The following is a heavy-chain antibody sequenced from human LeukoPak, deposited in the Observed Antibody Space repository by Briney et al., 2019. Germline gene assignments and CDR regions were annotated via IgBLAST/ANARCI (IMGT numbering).Heavy chain of an antibody. D-gene: IGHD1-26*01. CDR3: ERGSAPSH. CDR2: INHSGST. V-gene: IGHV4-34*01. Sequence: PGGSLRLSCAASGFTFSSYSMSWIRQPPGKGLEWIGEINHSGSTNYNPSLKSRVTISVDTSKNQFSLKLSSVTAADTAVYYCERGSAPSHWGQGTLVTVSS. J-gene: IGHJ4*02. CDR1: GFTFSSYS.